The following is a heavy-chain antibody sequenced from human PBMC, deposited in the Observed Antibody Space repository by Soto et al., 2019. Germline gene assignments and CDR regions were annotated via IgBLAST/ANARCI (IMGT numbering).Heavy chain of an antibody. Sequence: LSLTCTVSGGSVSSGSYYWNWVRQPPGKGLQWIGYTHHSGSTNYNPSLQSRVTISVDTSKNQFSLRLSSVTAADTAVYYCARETITVAPRSYFDYWGHGNMVTVSS. CDR2: THHSGST. J-gene: IGHJ4*03. D-gene: IGHD6-19*01. CDR1: GGSVSSGSYY. V-gene: IGHV4-61*01. CDR3: ARETITVAPRSYFDY.